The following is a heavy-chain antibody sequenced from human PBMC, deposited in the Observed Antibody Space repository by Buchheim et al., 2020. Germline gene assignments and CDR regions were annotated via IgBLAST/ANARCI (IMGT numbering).Heavy chain of an antibody. CDR1: GYTFTGYY. CDR2: INPNSGGT. D-gene: IGHD3-3*01. V-gene: IGHV1-2*06. CDR3: ARVRYDFWSGYYYYYYGMDV. J-gene: IGHJ6*02. Sequence: QVQLVQSGAEVKKPGASVKVSCKASGYTFTGYYMHWVRQAPGQGLEWMGRINPNSGGTNYAQKFQGRVTMTRDTSISPAYMELSRLRSDDTAVYYCARVRYDFWSGYYYYYYGMDVWGQGTT.